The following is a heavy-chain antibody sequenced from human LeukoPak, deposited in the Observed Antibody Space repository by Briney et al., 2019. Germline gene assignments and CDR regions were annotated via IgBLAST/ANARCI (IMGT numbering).Heavy chain of an antibody. V-gene: IGHV1-18*01. CDR3: ARHSSSSSYFRGYYYYYYMDV. D-gene: IGHD2-2*01. J-gene: IGHJ6*03. CDR2: ISAYNGNT. Sequence: ASVKVSCKASGYTFTSYGISWVRQAPGQGLEWMGWISAYNGNTNYAQKLQGRVTMTTDTSTSTAYMELRSLRSDDTAVYYCARHSSSSSYFRGYYYYYYMDVWGKGTTVTVSS. CDR1: GYTFTSYG.